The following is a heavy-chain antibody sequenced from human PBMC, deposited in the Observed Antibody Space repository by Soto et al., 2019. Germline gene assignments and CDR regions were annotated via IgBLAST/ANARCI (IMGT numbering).Heavy chain of an antibody. Sequence: GSGPTLVNPTQTLTLTCTFSGFSLSTTAEGVGWIRQPPGKALEWLALICWDDDERYSPSLKSRLTITKDTSKNQVVLTMTNVDPVDTATYYCAHGSCSSADCYPNPYLDYWGQGILVTVSS. V-gene: IGHV2-5*02. CDR1: GFSLSTTAEG. CDR2: ICWDDDE. D-gene: IGHD2-2*01. CDR3: AHGSCSSADCYPNPYLDY. J-gene: IGHJ4*02.